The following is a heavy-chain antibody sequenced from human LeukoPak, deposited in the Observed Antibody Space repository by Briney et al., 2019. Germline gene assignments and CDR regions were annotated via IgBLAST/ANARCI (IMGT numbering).Heavy chain of an antibody. D-gene: IGHD3-22*01. CDR2: IYYSGST. V-gene: IGHV4-59*11. CDR3: ARSRSTMILCSRNWSLYY. J-gene: IGHJ4*02. CDR1: GDFISRHY. Sequence: SETLSLTCTVSGDFISRHYWIWIRQPPGKGLEWIGYIYYSGSTNYNPSLKSRVIISIYTSKNQFSLNLSSVTAADTAVYYCARSRSTMILCSRNWSLYYWGQGILVTVSS.